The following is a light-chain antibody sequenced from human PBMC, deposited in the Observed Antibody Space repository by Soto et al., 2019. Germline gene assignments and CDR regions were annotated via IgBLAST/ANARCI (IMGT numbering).Light chain of an antibody. CDR3: QVWDSGSDHPV. V-gene: IGLV3-21*04. Sequence: SYELTQPPSVSVAPGWTASLTCGGNNIGSFNVHWYQQRPGQAPVLVMYYDNDRPSGIPERFSGSNSRNTATLTISGVEAGDEADYYCQVWDSGSDHPVFGGWTQLTVL. J-gene: IGLJ2*01. CDR2: YDN. CDR1: NIGSFN.